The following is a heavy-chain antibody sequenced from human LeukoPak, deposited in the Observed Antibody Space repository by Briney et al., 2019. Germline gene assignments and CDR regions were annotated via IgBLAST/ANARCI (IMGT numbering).Heavy chain of an antibody. J-gene: IGHJ4*02. D-gene: IGHD3-22*01. CDR1: GGSISSYY. CDR2: IYYSGST. V-gene: IGHV4-59*08. Sequence: SETLSLTCTVSGGSISSYYWSWIRQPPGKGLEWIGYIYYSGSTNCNPSLKSRVTVSVDTSKNQFSLKLSSVTAADTAVYYCARERDSGGYYGVDWGQGTLVTVSS. CDR3: ARERDSGGYYGVD.